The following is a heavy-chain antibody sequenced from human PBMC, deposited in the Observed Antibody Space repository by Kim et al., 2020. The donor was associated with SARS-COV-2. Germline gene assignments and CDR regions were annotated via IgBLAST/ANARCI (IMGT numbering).Heavy chain of an antibody. CDR3: ARDPFSHDRNYYGREGLDY. D-gene: IGHD3-10*01. CDR1: GFTFSDYY. J-gene: IGHJ4*02. V-gene: IGHV3-11*01. Sequence: GGSLRLSCAASGFTFSDYYMSWIRQAPGKGLEWVSYISSSGSTIYYADSVKGRFTISRDNAKNSLYLQMNSLRAEDTAVYYCARDPFSHDRNYYGREGLDYWGQGTLVTVSS. CDR2: ISSSGSTI.